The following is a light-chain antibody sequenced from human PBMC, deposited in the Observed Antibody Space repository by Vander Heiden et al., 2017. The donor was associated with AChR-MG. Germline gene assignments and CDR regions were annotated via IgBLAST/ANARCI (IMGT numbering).Light chain of an antibody. CDR1: QGISNY. J-gene: IGKJ1*01. CDR3: LQDTSYPWT. CDR2: GAF. Sequence: DIQMTQSPSAMSASVGDRVTITCRASQGISNYLAWFQQKPGKVPKRLIYGAFSLQSGVPSRFSGSTSGTEFTLTITSLQPEDFATYYCLQDTSYPWTFGQGTKVEIK. V-gene: IGKV1-17*03.